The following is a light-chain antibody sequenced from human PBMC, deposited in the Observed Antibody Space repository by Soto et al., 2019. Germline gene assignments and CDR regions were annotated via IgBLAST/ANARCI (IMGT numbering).Light chain of an antibody. V-gene: IGKV1-5*01. CDR3: QHYNSYSEA. J-gene: IGKJ1*01. CDR1: QSISNW. CDR2: DAS. Sequence: DIQVTQSPSTLSASVGDRVIVTCRASQSISNWLAWYQQKPGKAPKLLIYDASTLEGGVPSRFRGSGSGTEFTLTISSLQPDDFETYYCQHYNSYSEAFGQGTKVDIK.